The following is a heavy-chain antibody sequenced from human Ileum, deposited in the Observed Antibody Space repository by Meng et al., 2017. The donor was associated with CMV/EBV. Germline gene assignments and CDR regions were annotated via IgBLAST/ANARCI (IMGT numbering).Heavy chain of an antibody. CDR1: GYSFTTYG. CDR2: IDPYHGNA. Sequence: ASVKVSCKASGYSFTTYGITWVRQAPGKGLEWMGWIDPYHGNASYSQKFQGRLALTTDTSTLTAYLELRSLGSDDSALDYCARASTTGRVFGVVPPDKSYFDYWGQGALVTVSS. J-gene: IGHJ4*01. CDR3: ARASTTGRVFGVVPPDKSYFDY. V-gene: IGHV1-18*01. D-gene: IGHD3-3*01.